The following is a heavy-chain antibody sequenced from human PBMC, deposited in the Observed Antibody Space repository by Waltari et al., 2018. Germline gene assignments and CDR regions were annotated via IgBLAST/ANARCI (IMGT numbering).Heavy chain of an antibody. V-gene: IGHV3-7*01. J-gene: IGHJ3*02. CDR3: ARTQWDSTSRRAFDI. Sequence: EVQLVESGGDLVQPGGSLRLSCAASGFTFSSYWMCWVRQAPGKGLEWVANIKEDGSEKYYVDSVKGRFTISRDNAKNSLYLQMNGLRAEDSAVYYCARTQWDSTSRRAFDIWGQGTVVTVSS. CDR1: GFTFSSYW. D-gene: IGHD1-26*01. CDR2: IKEDGSEK.